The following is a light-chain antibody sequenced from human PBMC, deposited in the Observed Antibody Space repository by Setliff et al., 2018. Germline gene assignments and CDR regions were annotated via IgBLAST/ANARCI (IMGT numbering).Light chain of an antibody. J-gene: IGLJ1*01. CDR1: SRDVGAYNY. CDR2: DVT. CDR3: CSYTGFSYV. V-gene: IGLV2-11*01. Sequence: QSALTQPRSVSGSPGQSVTISCTGASRDVGAYNYVSWYQQHPGKVPKLMIYDVTKRPSGVPDRFSGSKSGNTASLTVSGLQAEDEADYYCCSYTGFSYVFGCGTKVPS.